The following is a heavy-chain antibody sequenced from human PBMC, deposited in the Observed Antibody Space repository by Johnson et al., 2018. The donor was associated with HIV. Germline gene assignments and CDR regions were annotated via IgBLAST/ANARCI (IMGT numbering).Heavy chain of an antibody. CDR1: GFTFSSYA. D-gene: IGHD5-18*01. V-gene: IGHV3-23*04. CDR3: TTDGYGGYSYGYGAFDL. Sequence: VQLVESGGGLVQPGGSLRLSCAASGFTFSSYAMTWVRQAPGRGLEWVSTIGGSGGTTYYADSVKGRFTISRDNSKNTLYLQMNSLKTEDTAVYYCTTDGYGGYSYGYGAFDLWGQETVVTVAS. CDR2: IGGSGGTT. J-gene: IGHJ3*01.